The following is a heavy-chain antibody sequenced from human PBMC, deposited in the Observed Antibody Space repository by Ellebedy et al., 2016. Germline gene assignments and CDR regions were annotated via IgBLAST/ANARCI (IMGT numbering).Heavy chain of an antibody. J-gene: IGHJ4*02. Sequence: SETLSLTCTVSGGSISSYYWSWIRQPPGKGLEWIGYIYYSGSTNYNPSLKSRVTISVDTSKNQFSLKLSSVTAADTAVYYCAADYGDHVDYWGQGTLVTVSS. CDR2: IYYSGST. V-gene: IGHV4-59*01. D-gene: IGHD4-17*01. CDR3: AADYGDHVDY. CDR1: GGSISSYY.